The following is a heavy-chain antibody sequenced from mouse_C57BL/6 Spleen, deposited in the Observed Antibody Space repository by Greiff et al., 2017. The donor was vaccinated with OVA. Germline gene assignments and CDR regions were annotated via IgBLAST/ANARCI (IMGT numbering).Heavy chain of an antibody. J-gene: IGHJ3*01. Sequence: EVQLQQSGPELVKPGASVKISCKASGYTFTDYYMNWVKQSHGKSLEWIGDINPNNGGTSYNQKFKGKATLTVDKSSSTAYMELRSLTSEDSAVYYCAIYDYAFAYWGQGTLVTVSA. V-gene: IGHV1-26*01. CDR1: GYTFTDYY. CDR3: AIYDYAFAY. D-gene: IGHD2-4*01. CDR2: INPNNGGT.